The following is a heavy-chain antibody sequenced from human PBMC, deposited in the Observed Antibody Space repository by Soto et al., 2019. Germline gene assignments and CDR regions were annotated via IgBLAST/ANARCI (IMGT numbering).Heavy chain of an antibody. V-gene: IGHV3-30*03. D-gene: IGHD6-6*01. CDR2: ISYDGRNQ. CDR3: ARGGSSSARYFDY. CDR1: GFTLSGYG. Sequence: QVQVVESGGGVVQPGRSLRLSCATSGFTLSGYGMHWVRQAPGKGLERVAVISYDGRNQYYADSVKGRFNVSRDNSKSTLHLPMDSLGVEDSAVYYWARGGSSSARYFDYWGQGTLVTVSS. J-gene: IGHJ4*02.